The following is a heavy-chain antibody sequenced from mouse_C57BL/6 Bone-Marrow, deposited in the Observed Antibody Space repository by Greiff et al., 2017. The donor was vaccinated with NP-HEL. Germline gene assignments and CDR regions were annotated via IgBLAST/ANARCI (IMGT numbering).Heavy chain of an antibody. J-gene: IGHJ2*01. D-gene: IGHD2-1*01. CDR2: INPSSGYT. Sequence: VKLQESGAELARPGASVKMSCKASGYTFTSYTMHWVKQRPGQGLDWIGYINPSSGYTKYNQKFTDKATLTADKSSSTAYMQLSSLTSEDSAVYYCARGPSNYPLDYWGQGTTLTVSS. V-gene: IGHV1-4*01. CDR3: ARGPSNYPLDY. CDR1: GYTFTSYT.